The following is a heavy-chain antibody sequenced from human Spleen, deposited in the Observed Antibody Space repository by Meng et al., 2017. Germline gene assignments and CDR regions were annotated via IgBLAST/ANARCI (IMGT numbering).Heavy chain of an antibody. CDR1: GYTLTELS. V-gene: IGHV1-46*01. CDR3: ARDKIVVSGIDI. Sequence: ASVKVSCKVSGYTLTELSMHWVRQVPGQGLEWMGRINPSGGSTTYAQKFQGRVTMTRDTSTSTVYMELSSLRSEDTAVYYCARDKIVVSGIDIWGRGTTVTVSS. D-gene: IGHD3-22*01. CDR2: INPSGGST. J-gene: IGHJ6*02.